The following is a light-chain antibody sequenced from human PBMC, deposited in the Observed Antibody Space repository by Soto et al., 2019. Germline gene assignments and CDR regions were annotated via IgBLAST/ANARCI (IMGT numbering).Light chain of an antibody. CDR1: SADVGGYDF. J-gene: IGLJ2*01. Sequence: QSALTQPRSVSGSPGQSVTIPCTGTSADVGGYDFVSWYQQLPGKAPKLMIYDVTKRPSGVPDRFSGSKSGSTASLTISGLQAEDEADYYCCSFAGSHVAFGGGTKLTVL. V-gene: IGLV2-11*01. CDR3: CSFAGSHVA. CDR2: DVT.